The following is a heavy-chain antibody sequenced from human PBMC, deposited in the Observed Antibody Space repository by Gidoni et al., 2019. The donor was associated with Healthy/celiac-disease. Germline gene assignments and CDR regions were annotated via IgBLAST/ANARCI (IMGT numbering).Heavy chain of an antibody. CDR1: GFTVSSNY. V-gene: IGHV3-66*01. Sequence: EVQLVASGGGLVQPGGSLRLSCAASGFTVSSNYMSWVRQAPGKGLEWVSVIYSGGSTYYADSVKGRFTISRDNSKNTLYLQMNSLRAEDTAVYYCARVRYQLRSYFDYWGQGTLVTVSS. D-gene: IGHD2-2*01. CDR3: ARVRYQLRSYFDY. CDR2: IYSGGST. J-gene: IGHJ4*02.